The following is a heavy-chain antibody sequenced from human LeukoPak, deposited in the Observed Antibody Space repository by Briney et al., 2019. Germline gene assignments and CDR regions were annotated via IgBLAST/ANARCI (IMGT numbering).Heavy chain of an antibody. D-gene: IGHD5-18*01. J-gene: IGHJ4*02. CDR3: AKGGTPMVHRPYYFDY. V-gene: IGHV3-30*04. Sequence: GGSLRLSCAASGFTFSSYAMHWVRQAPGKGLEWVAVISYDGSNRYYADSVKGRFTISRENSKNTLYLQMNSLRAEDTAVYFCAKGGTPMVHRPYYFDYWGQGTLVTVSS. CDR1: GFTFSSYA. CDR2: ISYDGSNR.